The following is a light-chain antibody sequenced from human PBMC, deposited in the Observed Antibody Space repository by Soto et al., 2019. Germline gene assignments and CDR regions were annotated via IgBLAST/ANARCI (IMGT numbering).Light chain of an antibody. CDR1: QSISSY. V-gene: IGKV1-39*01. CDR3: QQYYSTPYT. J-gene: IGKJ2*01. Sequence: DIQMTQSPSSLSASVGDRVTITCRASQSISSYLNWYQQKPGKAPKLLIYTTSTLQSGVQSRFSGSGSGTDFTLTISSLQPEDFATYYCQQYYSTPYTFGQGTKLEIK. CDR2: TTS.